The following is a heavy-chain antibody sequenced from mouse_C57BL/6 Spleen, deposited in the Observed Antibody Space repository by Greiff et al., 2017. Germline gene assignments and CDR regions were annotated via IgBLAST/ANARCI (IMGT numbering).Heavy chain of an antibody. D-gene: IGHD4-1*01. CDR1: GFNIKDYY. CDR3: TTSSLTGPFAY. V-gene: IGHV14-1*01. CDR2: IDPEDGDT. Sequence: VQLQQSGAELVRPGASVKLSCTASGFNIKDYYMHWVKQRPEQGLEWIGRIDPEDGDTEYAPKFPGKATMTADTSSNTAYLQLSSLTSEDTAVYYCTTSSLTGPFAYWGQGTLVTVSA. J-gene: IGHJ3*01.